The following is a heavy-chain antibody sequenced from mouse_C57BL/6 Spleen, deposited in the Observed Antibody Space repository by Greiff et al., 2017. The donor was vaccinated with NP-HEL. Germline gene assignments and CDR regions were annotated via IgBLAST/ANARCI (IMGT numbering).Heavy chain of an antibody. V-gene: IGHV3-6*01. CDR2: ISYDGSN. Sequence: EVQLVESGPGLVKPSQSLSLTCSVTGYSITSGYYWNWIRQFPGNKLEWMGYISYDGSNNYNPSLKNRISITRDTSKNQFFLKLNSVTTEDTATYYCARGGYYDYDLAWFAYWGQGTLVTVSA. CDR1: GYSITSGYY. D-gene: IGHD2-4*01. CDR3: ARGGYYDYDLAWFAY. J-gene: IGHJ3*01.